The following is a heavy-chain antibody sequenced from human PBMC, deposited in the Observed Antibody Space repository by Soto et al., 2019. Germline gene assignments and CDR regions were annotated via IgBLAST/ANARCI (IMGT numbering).Heavy chain of an antibody. CDR3: ARAGGTLFGVAHDY. D-gene: IGHD3-3*01. CDR2: IYYIGST. Sequence: SETLSLTCTVSGGSISSGGYYWSWIRQHPGKGLEWIGYIYYIGSTYYNPSLKSRVTISVDTSKNQFSLKLSSVTAADTAVYYCARAGGTLFGVAHDYFGQGTLVTVSS. J-gene: IGHJ4*02. CDR1: GGSISSGGYY. V-gene: IGHV4-31*03.